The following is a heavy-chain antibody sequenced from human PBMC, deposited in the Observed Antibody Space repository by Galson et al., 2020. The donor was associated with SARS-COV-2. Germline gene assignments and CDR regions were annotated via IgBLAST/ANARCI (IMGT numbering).Heavy chain of an antibody. V-gene: IGHV3-33*01. CDR3: ARSEHSSGWDDAFDI. CDR2: IWYDGSNK. J-gene: IGHJ3*02. Sequence: GESLKISCAASGFTFSSYGMHWVRQAPGKGLEWVAVIWYDGSNKYYADSVKGRFTISRDNSKNTLYLQMNSLRAEDTAVYYCARSEHSSGWDDAFDIWGQGTTVTVSS. D-gene: IGHD6-19*01. CDR1: GFTFSSYG.